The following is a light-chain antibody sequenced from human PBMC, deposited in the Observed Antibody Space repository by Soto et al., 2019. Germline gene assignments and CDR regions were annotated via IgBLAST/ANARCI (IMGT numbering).Light chain of an antibody. V-gene: IGKV3-11*01. J-gene: IGKJ4*01. CDR3: QQRSNWPLT. CDR2: EAS. CDR1: QTISSY. Sequence: DILLTQSPATLSFSVGDRATLSCRASQTISSYLAWYQQKPGQAPKLLIYEASNRATGIPARFSGSGSGTDFTLTISSLQPEDFAVYYCQQRSNWPLTFGGGTKVDIK.